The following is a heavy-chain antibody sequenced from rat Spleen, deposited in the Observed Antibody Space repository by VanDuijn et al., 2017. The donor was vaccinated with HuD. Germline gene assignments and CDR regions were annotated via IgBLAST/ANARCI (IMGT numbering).Heavy chain of an antibody. J-gene: IGHJ3*01. V-gene: IGHV5-25*01. CDR2: ISTSGGST. CDR3: ARQWAY. Sequence: EVQLVESGGGLVQPGRSLKLSCAASGFTFSNYDMAWVRQAPTKGLEWVASISTSGGSTYYRDSVKGRFTVSRDNAKSTLYLQMDSLRSEDTATYYRARQWAYWGQGTLVTVSS. CDR1: GFTFSNYD.